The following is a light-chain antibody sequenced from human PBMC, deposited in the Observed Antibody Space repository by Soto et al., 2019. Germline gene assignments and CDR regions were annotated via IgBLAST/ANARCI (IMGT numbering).Light chain of an antibody. Sequence: QSVLTQPASVSGSPGQSITISCTGTSSDVGAYNYVSWHQQHPGKVPKLMIYEVSNRPSGVSNRFSGSKSGNTASLTISGLQAEDEADYYCSSYTKTSTLVFGGGTKLTVL. CDR1: SSDVGAYNY. CDR2: EVS. V-gene: IGLV2-14*01. J-gene: IGLJ2*01. CDR3: SSYTKTSTLV.